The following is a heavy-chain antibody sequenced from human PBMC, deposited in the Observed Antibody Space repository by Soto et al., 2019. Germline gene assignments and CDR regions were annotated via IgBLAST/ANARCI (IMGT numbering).Heavy chain of an antibody. CDR1: GFTFTNYW. CDR3: ARGDCVGGTCYSLAGSFYYYMDV. D-gene: IGHD2-15*01. CDR2: INSDGSVS. J-gene: IGHJ6*03. V-gene: IGHV3-74*01. Sequence: EVKLVESGGGLVQPGGSLRLSCAASGFTFTNYWMYWVRQAPGKGLVWVSRINSDGSVSSYADSVKGRLTISRDNVKKTLYLQMNSLRAEDPAVYYCARGDCVGGTCYSLAGSFYYYMDVWGKGTTVTVFS.